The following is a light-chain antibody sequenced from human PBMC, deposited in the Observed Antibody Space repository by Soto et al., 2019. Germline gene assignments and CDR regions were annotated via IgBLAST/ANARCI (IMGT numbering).Light chain of an antibody. V-gene: IGKV1-27*01. CDR3: QKYNSAPLT. J-gene: IGKJ5*01. CDR2: AAS. CDR1: QSISNY. Sequence: DIQLTQSPSSLSASVGDRVSISCRASQSISNYLNWYQQKPGEVPKPLIYAASALQAGVPSRFSGSGSGTDFTLTISSLQPEDVATYYCQKYNSAPLTFGQGTRLEIK.